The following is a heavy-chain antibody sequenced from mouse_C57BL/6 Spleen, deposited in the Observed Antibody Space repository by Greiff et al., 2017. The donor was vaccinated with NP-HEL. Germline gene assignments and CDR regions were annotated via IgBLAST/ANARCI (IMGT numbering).Heavy chain of an antibody. CDR3: ARDYDRGYFDY. V-gene: IGHV1-69*01. J-gene: IGHJ2*01. CDR2: IDPSDSYT. D-gene: IGHD2-4*01. CDR1: GYTFTSYW. Sequence: QVQLQQPGAELVMPGASVKLSCKASGYTFTSYWMHWVKQRPGQGLAWIGEIDPSDSYTNYNQKFKGKSTLTVDKSSSTAYMQLSSLTSEDSAVYYCARDYDRGYFDYWGQGTTLTVSS.